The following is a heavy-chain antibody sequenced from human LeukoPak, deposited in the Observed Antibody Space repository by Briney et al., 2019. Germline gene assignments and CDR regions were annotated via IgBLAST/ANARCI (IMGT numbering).Heavy chain of an antibody. CDR1: GFTFSSYS. CDR2: ISSSSSYI. V-gene: IGHV3-21*01. J-gene: IGHJ3*02. CDR3: ARDPRYCSGGSCYGAFDI. D-gene: IGHD2-15*01. Sequence: PGGSLRLSCAASGFTFSSYSMNWVRQAPGKGLEWVSFISSSSSYIYYADSVKGRFTISRDNAKNSLYLQMNSLRAEDTAVYYCARDPRYCSGGSCYGAFDIWGQGTMVTVSS.